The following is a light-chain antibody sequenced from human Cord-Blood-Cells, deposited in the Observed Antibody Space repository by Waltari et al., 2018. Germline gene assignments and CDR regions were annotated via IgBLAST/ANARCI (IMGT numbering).Light chain of an antibody. J-gene: IGLJ1*01. V-gene: IGLV3-19*01. CDR3: NSRDSSGNHYV. CDR1: SLRSYY. CDR2: GKN. Sequence: SSELTQDPAVSVALGQTVRITCQGDSLRSYYASWYQQKPGQAPVLVIYGKNHRPSGIPDRFSGSSSGNTASLTITGAQAEDEADYYCNSRDSSGNHYVFGTGTKVTVL.